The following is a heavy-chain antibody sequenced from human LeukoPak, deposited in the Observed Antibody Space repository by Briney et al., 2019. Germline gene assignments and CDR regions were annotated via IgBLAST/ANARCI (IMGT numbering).Heavy chain of an antibody. CDR1: GGSISSSNW. D-gene: IGHD3-22*01. V-gene: IGHV4-4*02. CDR2: IYHSGST. J-gene: IGHJ4*02. Sequence: SETLSLTCAVSGGSISSSNWWSWVRQPPGKGLEWIGEIYHSGSTNYNPSLKSRVTISVDTSKNQFSLKLSSVTAADTAVYYCARGYYYDSSGYYPFDYWGQGTLVTVSS. CDR3: ARGYYYDSSGYYPFDY.